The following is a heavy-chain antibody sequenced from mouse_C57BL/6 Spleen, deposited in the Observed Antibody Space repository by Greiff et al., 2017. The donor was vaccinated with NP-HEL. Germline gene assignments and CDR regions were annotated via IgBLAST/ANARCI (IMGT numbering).Heavy chain of an antibody. Sequence: QVQLKESGPELVKPGASVKISCKASGYAFSSSWMNWVKQRPGKGLEWIGRIYPGDGDTNYNGKFKGKATLTADKSSSTAYMQLSSLTSEDSAVYFCARRIYSPFDYWGQGTTLTVSS. V-gene: IGHV1-82*01. CDR3: ARRIYSPFDY. CDR1: GYAFSSSW. CDR2: IYPGDGDT. D-gene: IGHD1-1*01. J-gene: IGHJ2*01.